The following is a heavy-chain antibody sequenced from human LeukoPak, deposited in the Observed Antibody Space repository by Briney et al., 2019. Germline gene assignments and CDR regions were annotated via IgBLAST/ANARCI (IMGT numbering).Heavy chain of an antibody. J-gene: IGHJ4*02. V-gene: IGHV1-69*01. CDR3: ASKTGYSSGWYGYY. CDR1: GGTFSSYA. Sequence: SVKVSCKASGGTFSSYAISWVRQAPGQGLEWMGGIIPIFGTANYAQKFQGRVTITADESTSTAYMELGSLRSEDTAVYYCASKTGYSSGWYGYYWGQGTLVTVSS. D-gene: IGHD6-19*01. CDR2: IIPIFGTA.